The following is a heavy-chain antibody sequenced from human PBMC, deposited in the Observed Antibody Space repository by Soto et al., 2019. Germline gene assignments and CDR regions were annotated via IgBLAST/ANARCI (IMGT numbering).Heavy chain of an antibody. D-gene: IGHD3-3*01. Sequence: QVQLVQSGAEVNKPGASVNVSCKASGGTFSSYAISGVRQAPGQGLEWRVGIIPIFGTANYAQKFQCRVTITADESTITAYMELSSLMCDDTAVYYCARSRNYEFWSGYNQRPNFDYWCQGTLVTVSA. CDR2: IIPIFGTA. CDR3: ARSRNYEFWSGYNQRPNFDY. CDR1: GGTFSSYA. V-gene: IGHV1-69*01. J-gene: IGHJ4*02.